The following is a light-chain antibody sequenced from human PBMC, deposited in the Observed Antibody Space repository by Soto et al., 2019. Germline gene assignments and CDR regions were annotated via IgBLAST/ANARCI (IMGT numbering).Light chain of an antibody. CDR1: SSDVGSYNL. V-gene: IGLV2-23*01. CDR2: EGS. Sequence: QSVLTQPASVSGSPGQSITISCTGTSSDVGSYNLVSWYQQHPGKAPKLMIYEGSKRPSGVSNRFSGSKSGNTASLTISGLQAEDEADHYCCSYAGSSTLAYVFGTGTKVTVL. J-gene: IGLJ1*01. CDR3: CSYAGSSTLAYV.